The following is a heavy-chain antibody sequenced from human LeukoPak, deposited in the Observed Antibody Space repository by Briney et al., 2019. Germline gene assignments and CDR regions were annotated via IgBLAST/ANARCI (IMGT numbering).Heavy chain of an antibody. CDR2: IYYSGST. D-gene: IGHD2-2*01. V-gene: IGHV4-59*01. Sequence: KPSETLSLTCTVSGGSISSYYWSWTRQPPGKGLEWIGYIYYSGSTNYNPSLKSRVTISVDTSKNQFSLKLSSVTAADTAVYYCARGCSSTSCYGSGSYNPYDYWGQGTLVTVSS. CDR1: GGSISSYY. CDR3: ARGCSSTSCYGSGSYNPYDY. J-gene: IGHJ4*02.